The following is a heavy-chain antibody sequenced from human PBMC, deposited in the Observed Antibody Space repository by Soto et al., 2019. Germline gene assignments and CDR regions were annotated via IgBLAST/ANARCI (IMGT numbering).Heavy chain of an antibody. J-gene: IGHJ6*02. V-gene: IGHV1-46*01. CDR1: GYTFTSYY. CDR3: ATRNNYV. Sequence: QVQLVQSGAEVKKPGASVKVSCKASGYTFTSYYMHWVRQAPGQGLEWMGILNPSGGSTSYAQKXQXRAXMPRATSTSAVHMELSGLRSEYKGVYCCATRNNYVWGQGTTGTGS. CDR2: LNPSGGST. D-gene: IGHD1-20*01.